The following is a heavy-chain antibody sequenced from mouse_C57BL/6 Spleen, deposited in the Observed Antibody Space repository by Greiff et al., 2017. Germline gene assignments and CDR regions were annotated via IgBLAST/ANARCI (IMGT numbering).Heavy chain of an antibody. CDR2: IYPYNGVS. CDR3: ARRGITTVVEDFDV. J-gene: IGHJ1*03. D-gene: IGHD1-1*01. V-gene: IGHV1-31*01. CDR1: GYSFTGYY. Sequence: VQLQQSGPELVKPGASVKISCKASGYSFTGYYMHWVKQSHGNILDWIGYIYPYNGVSSYNQKFKGKATLTVDKSSSTAYMELRSLTSEDTAVYYCARRGITTVVEDFDVWGTGTTVTVSS.